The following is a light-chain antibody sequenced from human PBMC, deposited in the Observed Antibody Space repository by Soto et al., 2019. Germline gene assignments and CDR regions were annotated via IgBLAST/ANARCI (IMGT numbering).Light chain of an antibody. V-gene: IGKV1-39*01. CDR2: TAS. Sequence: DIQMTQSPSSLYASVGDRVTITCRASESVNTYLNWYQQKPGKAPKLLIYTASSLQSGVPSRFSGSGSGTDFTLTISSLQTEDFAIYYCQQSYSTPPTFGGGTKVEMK. CDR3: QQSYSTPPT. J-gene: IGKJ4*01. CDR1: ESVNTY.